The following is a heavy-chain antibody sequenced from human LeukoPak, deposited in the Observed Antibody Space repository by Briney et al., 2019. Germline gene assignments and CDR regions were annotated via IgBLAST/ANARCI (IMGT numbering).Heavy chain of an antibody. CDR1: GGSISSYY. CDR2: IYTSGST. J-gene: IGHJ6*02. D-gene: IGHD3-3*01. V-gene: IGHV4-4*07. CDR3: ARLRGLRFLEWLPSLYYGMDV. Sequence: PSETLSLTCTVSGGSISSYYWSWIRQPAGKGLEWIGRIYTSGSTNYNPSLKSRVAMSVDTSKNQFSLKLSSVTAADTAVYYCARLRGLRFLEWLPSLYYGMDVWGQGTTVTVSS.